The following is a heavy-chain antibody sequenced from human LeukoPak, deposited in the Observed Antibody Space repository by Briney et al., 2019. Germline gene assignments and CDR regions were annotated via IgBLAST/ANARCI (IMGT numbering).Heavy chain of an antibody. CDR3: AKDRIQLWFDY. D-gene: IGHD5-18*01. Sequence: GGSLRLSCAASGFTFSSYAMSWVRQAPGKGLEWVSAIHSTGDTTFYAVSVKGRFAISRDNSKNTLYLQMNSLRAEDTAVYYCAKDRIQLWFDYWGQGTLVTVSS. V-gene: IGHV3-23*01. J-gene: IGHJ4*02. CDR2: IHSTGDTT. CDR1: GFTFSSYA.